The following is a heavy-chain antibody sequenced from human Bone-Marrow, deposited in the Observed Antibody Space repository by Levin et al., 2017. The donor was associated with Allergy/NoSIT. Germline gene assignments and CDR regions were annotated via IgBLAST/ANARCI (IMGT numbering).Heavy chain of an antibody. J-gene: IGHJ2*01. D-gene: IGHD4-11*01. V-gene: IGHV1-69*04. Sequence: SVKVSCTASGGTFSSYSIIWVRQAPGQGLEWMGRIIPILDIADYAQSFQGRVTITADKSTTTVYMELSSLRSADTAVYYCARGSDYKPPNWYFDLWGRGTLVTVSS. CDR3: ARGSDYKPPNWYFDL. CDR1: GGTFSSYS. CDR2: IIPILDIA.